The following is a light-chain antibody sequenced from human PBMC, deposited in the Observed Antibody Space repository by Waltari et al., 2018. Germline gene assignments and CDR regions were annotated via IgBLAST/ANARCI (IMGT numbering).Light chain of an antibody. CDR1: NIGTKS. CDR2: YDS. CDR3: QVWDANNEPGL. J-gene: IGLJ1*01. Sequence: SYVLTQPPSVSVAPGETARITCGGNNIGTKSVHWYRQKPGQAPVLFISYDSDRPSGIPERFSGSNSGDTATLTISRVEAGDEADYYCQVWDANNEPGLFGTGTEVTV. V-gene: IGLV3-21*01.